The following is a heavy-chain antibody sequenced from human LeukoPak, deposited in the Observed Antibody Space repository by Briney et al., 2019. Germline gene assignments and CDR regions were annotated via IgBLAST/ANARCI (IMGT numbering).Heavy chain of an antibody. V-gene: IGHV1-3*01. J-gene: IGHJ4*02. D-gene: IGHD6-19*01. CDR3: ARRGPNGFSGWYRFDY. Sequence: APVKVSCKASGYTFTGYYMHWVRQAPGQGLEWMGWINAGNGNTKYSQKFQGRVTITRDTSASTAYMELSSLRSEDTAVYYCARRGPNGFSGWYRFDYWGQGTLVTVSS. CDR2: INAGNGNT. CDR1: GYTFTGYY.